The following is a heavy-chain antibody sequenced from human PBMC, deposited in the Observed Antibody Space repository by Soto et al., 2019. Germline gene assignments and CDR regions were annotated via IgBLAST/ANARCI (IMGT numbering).Heavy chain of an antibody. Sequence: PSETLSLTCAVYGGSFSGYYWSWIRQPPGKGLEWIGEINHSGSTNYNPSLKSRVTISVDTSKNQFSLKLSSVTAADTVVYYCARVSAPDTAMVLVWFDPWGQGTLVTVSS. CDR2: INHSGST. V-gene: IGHV4-34*01. D-gene: IGHD5-18*01. CDR1: GGSFSGYY. J-gene: IGHJ5*02. CDR3: ARVSAPDTAMVLVWFDP.